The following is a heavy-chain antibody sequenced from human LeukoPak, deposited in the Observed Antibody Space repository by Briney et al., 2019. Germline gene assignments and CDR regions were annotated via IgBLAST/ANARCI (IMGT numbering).Heavy chain of an antibody. V-gene: IGHV3-7*01. CDR2: IKQDGSEK. J-gene: IGHJ4*02. CDR3: ARAKGGGRVRYFDWLLTGTYFDY. CDR1: GFTFSSYW. Sequence: TGDSLRLSCAASGFTFSSYWMSWVRQAPGKGLEWVANIKQDGSEKYYVDSVKGRFTISRDNAKNSLYLQMNSLRAEDTAVYYCARAKGGGRVRYFDWLLTGTYFDYWGQGTLVTVSS. D-gene: IGHD3-9*01.